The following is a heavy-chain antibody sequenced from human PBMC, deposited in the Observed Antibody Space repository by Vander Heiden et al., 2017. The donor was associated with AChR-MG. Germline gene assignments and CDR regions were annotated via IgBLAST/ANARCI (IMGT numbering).Heavy chain of an antibody. CDR2: IWDDGSNK. J-gene: IGHJ4*02. Sequence: QVQLVESGGGVVQPGTSLRLSCAASGFTFSSHGGRGVRQAPGKGLEGGAVIWDDGSNKYYADSGKGRFTISRDNSKNTLYLQMNSLRAEDTAVYYCARTLGYCSGGSCSRALDYWGQGTLVTVSS. CDR1: GFTFSSHG. V-gene: IGHV3-33*01. D-gene: IGHD2-15*01. CDR3: ARTLGYCSGGSCSRALDY.